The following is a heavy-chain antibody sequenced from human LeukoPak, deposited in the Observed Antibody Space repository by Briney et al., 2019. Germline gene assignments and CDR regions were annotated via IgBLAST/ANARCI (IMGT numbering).Heavy chain of an antibody. D-gene: IGHD5-24*01. V-gene: IGHV3-48*02. CDR2: ISRTSRTI. CDR1: GFTFSSYG. CDR3: ARDPLRWLQNNYYYYYLDV. Sequence: GGSLRLSCAGSGFTFSSYGMNWVRQARGKGGEGVSYISRTSRTIYYADSVRGRFTISRDNAKNSLYLQMNSLRDEDTAVYYCARDPLRWLQNNYYYYYLDVWGKGTTVTVSS. J-gene: IGHJ6*03.